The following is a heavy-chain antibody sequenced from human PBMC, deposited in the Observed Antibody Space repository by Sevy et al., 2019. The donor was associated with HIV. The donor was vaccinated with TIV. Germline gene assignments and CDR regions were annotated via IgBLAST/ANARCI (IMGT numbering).Heavy chain of an antibody. Sequence: GGSLRLSCAASGFTFSSYWMSWVRQAPGKGLEWVANIKQDGSEKYYVDSVKGRFTISRDNAKNSLYLQMNSLRAEDTAVYYCARDARRVVPAANACYYYMDVWGKGTTVTVSS. J-gene: IGHJ6*03. D-gene: IGHD2-2*01. CDR2: IKQDGSEK. CDR3: ARDARRVVPAANACYYYMDV. V-gene: IGHV3-7*03. CDR1: GFTFSSYW.